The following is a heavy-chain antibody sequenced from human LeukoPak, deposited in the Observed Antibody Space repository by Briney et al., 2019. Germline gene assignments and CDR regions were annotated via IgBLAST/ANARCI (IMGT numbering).Heavy chain of an antibody. D-gene: IGHD6-19*01. CDR3: ARRGSGLVFDY. V-gene: IGHV4-59*08. J-gene: IGHJ4*02. Sequence: SETLSLTCTVSGGSISSYYWSWIRQPPGKGLEWIGYIYYSGSTNYNPSLKSRVTISVDTSKNQFSLKLSSVTAADTAVYYCARRGSGLVFDYWGQGTLVTVSS. CDR1: GGSISSYY. CDR2: IYYSGST.